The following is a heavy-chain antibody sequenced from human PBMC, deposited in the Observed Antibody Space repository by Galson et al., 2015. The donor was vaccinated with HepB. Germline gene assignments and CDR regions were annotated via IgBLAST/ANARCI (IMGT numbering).Heavy chain of an antibody. J-gene: IGHJ6*03. D-gene: IGHD2-2*01. V-gene: IGHV3-30-3*01. Sequence: LRLSCAASGFPFSSYAMHWVRQAPGKGLEWVAVISYDGSNKYYADSVKGRFTISRDNSKNTLYLQMNSLRAEDTAVYYCARDAVVVPAAKNYYYYYMDVWGKGTTVTVSS. CDR1: GFPFSSYA. CDR3: ARDAVVVPAAKNYYYYYMDV. CDR2: ISYDGSNK.